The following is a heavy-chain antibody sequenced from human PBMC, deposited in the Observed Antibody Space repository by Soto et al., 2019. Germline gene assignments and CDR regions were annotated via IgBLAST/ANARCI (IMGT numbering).Heavy chain of an antibody. J-gene: IGHJ6*02. Sequence: QVQLVQSGAEVKKPGSSVKVSCKASGGTFSSYAISWVRQAPGQGLEWMGGIIPISGTANYAQKFQGRVPITADEATSTAYMGLSSLRSEDTAVYYCARSQGSSTSLEIYYYYSYGMDVWGPGTTVTGSS. CDR1: GGTFSSYA. CDR3: ARSQGSSTSLEIYYYYSYGMDV. CDR2: IIPISGTA. D-gene: IGHD2-2*01. V-gene: IGHV1-69*01.